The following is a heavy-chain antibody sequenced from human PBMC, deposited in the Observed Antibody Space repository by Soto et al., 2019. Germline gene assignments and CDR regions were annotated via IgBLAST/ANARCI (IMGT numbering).Heavy chain of an antibody. CDR3: ARYYVWGSHRPAYYFDY. J-gene: IGHJ4*02. V-gene: IGHV4-34*01. Sequence: SETLSLTCAVYGGSFSGYYWSWIRQPPGKGLEWIGEINHSGSTNYNPSLKSRVTISVDTSKNQFSLKLSSVTAADTAVYYCARYYVWGSHRPAYYFDYWGQGTLVTVSS. D-gene: IGHD3-16*02. CDR1: GGSFSGYY. CDR2: INHSGST.